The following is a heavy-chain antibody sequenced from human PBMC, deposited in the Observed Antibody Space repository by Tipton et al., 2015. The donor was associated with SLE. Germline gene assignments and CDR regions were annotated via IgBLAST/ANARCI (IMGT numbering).Heavy chain of an antibody. CDR1: GGSISRGSYN. CDR2: AYTDGKT. D-gene: IGHD2-8*01. CDR3: ARASPGVWCFDL. Sequence: TLSLTCTVSGGSISRGSYNWSWIRQPAGKGLEWIGRAYTDGKTNYNPSLKSRVTISVDTSKNHFSLKLSSVTAADTAVYYCARASPGVWCFDLWGRGSLVTVSS. J-gene: IGHJ2*01. V-gene: IGHV4-61*02.